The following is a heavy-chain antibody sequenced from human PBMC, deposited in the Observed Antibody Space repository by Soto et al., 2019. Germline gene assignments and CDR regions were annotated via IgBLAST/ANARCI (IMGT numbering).Heavy chain of an antibody. V-gene: IGHV1-18*01. CDR2: ISGDSGDT. J-gene: IGHJ4*02. CDR3: ARDQHLSRQVAPDY. Sequence: QVQLVQSGAEVKKPGASVKVSCKTSGYTFNNYAFSWVRQAPGQGFEWMGWISGDSGDTNYAQKVQGRVTMTTDTSTSTAFMELRSLRSDDTAVYYCARDQHLSRQVAPDYWGQGTLVTVSS. CDR1: GYTFNNYA.